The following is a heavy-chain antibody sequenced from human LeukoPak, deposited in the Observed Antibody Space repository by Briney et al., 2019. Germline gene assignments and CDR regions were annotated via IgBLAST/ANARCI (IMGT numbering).Heavy chain of an antibody. D-gene: IGHD3-10*01. CDR3: AVNYGSGSYDH. V-gene: IGHV3-48*01. CDR2: ISSSSSTI. Sequence: GGSLRLSCAASGFTFSSYSMNWVRQAPGKGLEWVSYISSSSSTIYYADSVKGRFTISRDNSKNTLYLQMGSLRAEDMAVYYCAVNYGSGSYDHWGQGTLVTVSS. CDR1: GFTFSSYS. J-gene: IGHJ4*02.